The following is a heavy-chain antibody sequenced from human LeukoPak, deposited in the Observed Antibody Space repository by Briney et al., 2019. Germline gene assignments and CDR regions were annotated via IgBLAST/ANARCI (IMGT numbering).Heavy chain of an antibody. V-gene: IGHV3-74*01. D-gene: IGHD2-2*01. J-gene: IGHJ4*02. Sequence: PGGSLRLSCAGSGFTFSTYWMHWVRQAPGKGLVWVSRINPDGSSTSYADSVKGRFTISRDHAENTMYLQMNSLRAEDTAVYYCGSRIGYCSSSSCKAPYWGQGTLVTVSS. CDR1: GFTFSTYW. CDR3: GSRIGYCSSSSCKAPY. CDR2: INPDGSST.